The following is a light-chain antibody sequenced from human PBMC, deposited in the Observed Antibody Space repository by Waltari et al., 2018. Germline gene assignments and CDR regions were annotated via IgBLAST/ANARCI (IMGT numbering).Light chain of an antibody. J-gene: IGLJ7*01. CDR3: GTWDSSLSGAV. CDR2: ENA. Sequence: QSVLTQPPSVSAAPGQRVTISCSGGRSNIGNNYVSWYRQFPGTAPKLLIYENAGRPSGIPGRFAGSKSGTAAPLDITGLQAGDEADYYCGTWDSSLSGAVFGGGTHLTVL. V-gene: IGLV1-51*02. CDR1: RSNIGNNY.